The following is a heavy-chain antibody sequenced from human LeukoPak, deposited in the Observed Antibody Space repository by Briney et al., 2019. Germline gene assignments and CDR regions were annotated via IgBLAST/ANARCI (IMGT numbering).Heavy chain of an antibody. D-gene: IGHD3-3*01. J-gene: IGHJ5*02. CDR1: GYTFTGYY. Sequence: PGASVKVSCKASGYTFTGYYMHWVRQAPGQGLEWMGRINPNSGGTNYARKFLGRVTMTRDTSISTAYMELSRLRSDDTAVYYCARDTGITIFGVVTESWFDPWGQGTLVTVSS. V-gene: IGHV1-2*06. CDR3: ARDTGITIFGVVTESWFDP. CDR2: INPNSGGT.